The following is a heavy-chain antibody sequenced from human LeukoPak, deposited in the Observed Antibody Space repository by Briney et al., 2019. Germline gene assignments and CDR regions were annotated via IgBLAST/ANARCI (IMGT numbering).Heavy chain of an antibody. CDR2: IYPGDSDT. Sequence: GASLQISCKGSGYSFTSYWIGWVRQMPGKGLEWMETIYPGDSDTRYSPSFQGQVTISADKSITTAYLQWNSLKASDTAMYYCARQGFYYGSGSQSDYWGQGTLVTVSS. V-gene: IGHV5-51*01. CDR1: GYSFTSYW. D-gene: IGHD3-10*01. J-gene: IGHJ4*02. CDR3: ARQGFYYGSGSQSDY.